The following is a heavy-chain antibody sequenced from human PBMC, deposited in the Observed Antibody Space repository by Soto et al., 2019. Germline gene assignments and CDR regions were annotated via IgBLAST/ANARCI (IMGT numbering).Heavy chain of an antibody. CDR3: ARGIQYRSGMDV. Sequence: EVQLVESGGGLVQPGGSLRLSCAAAGFTFSSYWMHWVRQAPGKGLVWVSRINGDGSNTFYADSVKGRFTISRDNAKNTVYLQMNSLRAEATAVYYCARGIQYRSGMDVWGQGTTVTVSS. J-gene: IGHJ6*02. D-gene: IGHD4-4*01. CDR1: GFTFSSYW. CDR2: INGDGSNT. V-gene: IGHV3-74*01.